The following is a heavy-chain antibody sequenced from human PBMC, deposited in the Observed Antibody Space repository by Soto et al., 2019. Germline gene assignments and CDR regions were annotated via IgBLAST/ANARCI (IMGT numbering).Heavy chain of an antibody. V-gene: IGHV3-21*01. CDR3: ARVYGSGSYYVYYYGMDV. J-gene: IGHJ6*02. Sequence: GSLRLSCAASGFTFSSYSMNWVRQAPGKGLEWVSSISSSSSYIYYADSVKGRFTISRDNAKNSLYLQMNSLRAEDTAVYYCARVYGSGSYYVYYYGMDVWGQGTTVTVS. D-gene: IGHD3-10*01. CDR1: GFTFSSYS. CDR2: ISSSSSYI.